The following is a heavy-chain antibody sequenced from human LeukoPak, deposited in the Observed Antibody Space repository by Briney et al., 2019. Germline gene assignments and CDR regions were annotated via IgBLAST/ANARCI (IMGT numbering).Heavy chain of an antibody. CDR2: IYTSGST. Sequence: SETLSLTCGISGGSFSDYHWTWIRQPPGKGLEWIGYIYTSGSTNYNPSLKSRVTISVDTSKNQFSLKLSSVTAADTAVYYCARTPRGYRYYYYYYMDVWGKGTTVTVSS. V-gene: IGHV4-4*09. CDR1: GGSFSDYH. CDR3: ARTPRGYRYYYYYYMDV. D-gene: IGHD5-18*01. J-gene: IGHJ6*03.